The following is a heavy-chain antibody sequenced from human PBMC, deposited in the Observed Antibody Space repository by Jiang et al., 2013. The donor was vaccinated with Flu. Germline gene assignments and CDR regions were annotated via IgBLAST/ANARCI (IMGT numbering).Heavy chain of an antibody. CDR3: ASWYYDFDNYGMDV. D-gene: IGHD3-3*01. CDR2: INPNSGGT. V-gene: IGHV1-2*02. Sequence: QAPGQGLEWMGWINPNSGGTNYAQKFQGRVTMTRDTSISTAYMELSRLRSDDTAVYYCASWYYDFDNYGMDVWGQGTTVTVSS. J-gene: IGHJ6*02.